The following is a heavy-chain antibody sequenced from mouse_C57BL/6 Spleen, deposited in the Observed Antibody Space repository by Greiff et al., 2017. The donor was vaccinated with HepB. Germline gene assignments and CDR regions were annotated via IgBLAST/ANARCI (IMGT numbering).Heavy chain of an antibody. CDR2: IYPGDGDT. V-gene: IGHV1-82*01. CDR3: ARGGGDY. CDR1: GYAFSSSW. J-gene: IGHJ2*01. Sequence: VQLHQSGPELVKPGASVKISCKASGYAFSSSWMNWVKQRPGKGLEWIGRIYPGDGDTNYNGKFKGKATLTADKSSSTAYMQLSSLTSEDSAVYFCARGGGDYWGQGTTLTVSS.